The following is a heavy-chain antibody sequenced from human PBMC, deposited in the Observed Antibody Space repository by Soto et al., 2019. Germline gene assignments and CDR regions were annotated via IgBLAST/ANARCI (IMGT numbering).Heavy chain of an antibody. CDR1: GGSIDSYY. CDR3: SRLGGYYQSLDT. J-gene: IGHJ5*02. V-gene: IGHV4-59*08. Sequence: QVQLQESGPGLVKPSETLSLTCTVSGGSIDSYYWTWIRQPPGKGLEWIGYVYYTGTTTYSPSLKSRVTISVDTSMNQITLKLGSVTAADTAFYYCSRLGGYYQSLDTWGQGTLVTVSS. CDR2: VYYTGTT. D-gene: IGHD3-22*01.